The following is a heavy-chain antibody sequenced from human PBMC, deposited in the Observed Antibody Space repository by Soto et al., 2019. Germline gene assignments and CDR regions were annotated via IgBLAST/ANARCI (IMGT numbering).Heavy chain of an antibody. CDR2: IYWDDDK. CDR1: GFSLSTSGVG. J-gene: IGHJ5*02. D-gene: IGHD4-17*01. V-gene: IGHV2-5*02. CDR3: AHNNGGKGLNNCFAP. Sequence: QITLKESGPTLVKPTQTLTLTCAFSGFSLSTSGVGVGWIRQPPGKALEWLALIYWDDDKCYSPSLKSRLTITRDTSKNQVVLTMTNMDPVDTATYYCAHNNGGKGLNNCFAPWGQGTLVTVSS.